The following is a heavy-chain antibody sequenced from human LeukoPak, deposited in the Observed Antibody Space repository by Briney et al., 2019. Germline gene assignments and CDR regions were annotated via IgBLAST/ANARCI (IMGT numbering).Heavy chain of an antibody. Sequence: GGSLRLSCAASGFTFINAWMSWVRQAPGKGLEWVGRIKSKTDGETADYAAPVKGRFTISRDDSKNTLYLQMNSLKTEDTAVYYCTTYNDRDAFDIWGQGTMVTVSP. CDR2: IKSKTDGETA. CDR3: TTYNDRDAFDI. V-gene: IGHV3-15*01. D-gene: IGHD1-14*01. CDR1: GFTFINAW. J-gene: IGHJ3*02.